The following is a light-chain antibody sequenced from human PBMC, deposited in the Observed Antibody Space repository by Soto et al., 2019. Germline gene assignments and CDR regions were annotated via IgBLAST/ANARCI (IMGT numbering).Light chain of an antibody. CDR2: WAS. V-gene: IGKV4-1*01. CDR1: QSVLYSSNNKNY. J-gene: IGKJ1*01. Sequence: DIVMTQSPDSLAASLGERATINCKSSQSVLYSSNNKNYLAWYQQKPGQPPRLLIYWASTRQSGVPDRFSGSGSGTESTLTISSLQPDDFATYYCQQYYSYPWTFGQGTNVEIK. CDR3: QQYYSYPWT.